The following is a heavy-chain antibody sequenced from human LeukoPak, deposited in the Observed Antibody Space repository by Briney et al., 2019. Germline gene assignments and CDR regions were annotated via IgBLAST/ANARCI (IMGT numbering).Heavy chain of an antibody. J-gene: IGHJ3*02. CDR1: GVSISSYY. V-gene: IGHV4-59*01. D-gene: IGHD3-22*01. Sequence: SETLSLTCTVSGVSISSYYWSWIRQPPGKGLEWIGYIYYSGSTNYNPSLKSRVTISVDTSKNQFSLKLSSVTAADTAVYYCAREHYYDSSGRYAFDIWGQGTMVTVSS. CDR2: IYYSGST. CDR3: AREHYYDSSGRYAFDI.